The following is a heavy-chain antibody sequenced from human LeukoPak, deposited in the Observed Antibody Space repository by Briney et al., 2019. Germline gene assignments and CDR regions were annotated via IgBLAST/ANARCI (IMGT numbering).Heavy chain of an antibody. CDR3: ARSKAGSGYRDYYYYMDV. V-gene: IGHV3-30*02. D-gene: IGHD3-22*01. CDR2: IRYDGSNK. Sequence: GGSLRLSCAASGFTFSSYGMHWVRQAPGKGLEWVAFIRYDGSNKYYADSVKGRFTISRDNSKNTLYLRMNSLRAEDTAVYCCARSKAGSGYRDYYYYMDVWGKGTTVTISS. CDR1: GFTFSSYG. J-gene: IGHJ6*03.